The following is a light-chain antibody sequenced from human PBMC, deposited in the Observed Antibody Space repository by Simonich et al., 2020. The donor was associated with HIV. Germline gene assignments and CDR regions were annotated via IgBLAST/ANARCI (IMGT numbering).Light chain of an antibody. V-gene: IGKV1-39*01. CDR3: QQSYSTPPYT. CDR1: QGVSNS. J-gene: IGKJ2*01. Sequence: DILMTQSPSSLPASVGDRVTITCRASQGVSNSLAWYQQQPGKAPKLLIYAASTLQSGVPSRFSGSGSGTDFTLTISSLQPEDFATYYCQQSYSTPPYTFGQGTKLEIK. CDR2: AAS.